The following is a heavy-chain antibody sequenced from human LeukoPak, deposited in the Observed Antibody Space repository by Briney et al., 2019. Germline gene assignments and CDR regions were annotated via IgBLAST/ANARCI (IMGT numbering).Heavy chain of an antibody. Sequence: ASVKVSCKASGYTFTGYYMHWVRQAPGQGLEWMGWINPNSGGTNYAQKFQGRVTMTRDTSISTAYMELSRLRSDDTAVYYCARRIAVAGTSKYNWFDPWGQGTLVTVSS. CDR1: GYTFTGYY. CDR3: ARRIAVAGTSKYNWFDP. V-gene: IGHV1-2*02. D-gene: IGHD6-19*01. CDR2: INPNSGGT. J-gene: IGHJ5*02.